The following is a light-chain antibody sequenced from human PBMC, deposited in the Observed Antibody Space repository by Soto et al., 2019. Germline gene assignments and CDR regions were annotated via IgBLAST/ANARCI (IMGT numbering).Light chain of an antibody. CDR3: QQYNNWNT. Sequence: EIVMTQSPATLSVSPGERATLSCRASQSVSSNLAWYQQKPGQAPRLLIYGASTRATGIPARFSGSGSGTELTLTISSLQSEDFAFYYCQQYNNWNTFGQGTKLEIK. J-gene: IGKJ2*01. V-gene: IGKV3-15*01. CDR2: GAS. CDR1: QSVSSN.